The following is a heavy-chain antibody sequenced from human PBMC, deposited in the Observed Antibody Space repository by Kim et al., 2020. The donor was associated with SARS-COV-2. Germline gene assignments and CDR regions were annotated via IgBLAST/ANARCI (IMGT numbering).Heavy chain of an antibody. J-gene: IGHJ4*02. D-gene: IGHD3-9*01. CDR1: GYTFTNYG. CDR3: ARPMTTAYYTMHY. CDR2: INADSGNT. V-gene: IGHV1-3*01. Sequence: ASVKVSCKASGYTFTNYGLHWVRQAPGQRLEWMGRINADSGNTKYAQTFQGRVTITRDTSASTVYMELSSLTSEDAAVYYCARPMTTAYYTMHYWGQGTL.